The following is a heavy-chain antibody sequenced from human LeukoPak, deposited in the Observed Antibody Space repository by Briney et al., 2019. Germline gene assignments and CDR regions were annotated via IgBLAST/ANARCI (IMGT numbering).Heavy chain of an antibody. CDR2: ISSSGSTI. Sequence: GGSLRLSCAASGFTFSSYEMNWVRQAPGKGLEWVSYISSSGSTIYYADSVKGRFTISRDNAKNSLYLQMNSLRTEDTAVYYCVRDGSSWGNFDYWGQGTLVSVSS. V-gene: IGHV3-48*03. CDR1: GFTFSSYE. CDR3: VRDGSSWGNFDY. D-gene: IGHD7-27*01. J-gene: IGHJ4*02.